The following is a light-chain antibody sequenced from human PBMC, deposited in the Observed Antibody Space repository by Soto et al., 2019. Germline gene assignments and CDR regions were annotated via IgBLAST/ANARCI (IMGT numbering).Light chain of an antibody. CDR1: SSNIGRNS. V-gene: IGLV1-44*01. Sequence: QSVLTQPPSASGTPGQRVTISCSGSSSNIGRNSVSWYQQFPGAAPKLLIYDNNQRPSGVPDRFSASKSGTSASLAISGLQSKDEADYYCAVWDDSLNGFFVFGTGTQLTVL. CDR3: AVWDDSLNGFFV. CDR2: DNN. J-gene: IGLJ7*01.